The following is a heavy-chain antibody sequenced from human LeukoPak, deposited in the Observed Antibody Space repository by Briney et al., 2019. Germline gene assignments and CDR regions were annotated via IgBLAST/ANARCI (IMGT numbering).Heavy chain of an antibody. V-gene: IGHV3-48*03. CDR1: GFTFSSYE. J-gene: IGHJ6*04. D-gene: IGHD3-10*02. Sequence: GGTLRLSCAASGFTFSSYEMNWVRQAPGKGLEWVSYISSSGSTIYYADSVKGRFTISRGNAKNSLYLQMNSLRAEDTAVYYCAELGITMIGGVWGKGTTVTISS. CDR3: AELGITMIGGV. CDR2: ISSSGSTI.